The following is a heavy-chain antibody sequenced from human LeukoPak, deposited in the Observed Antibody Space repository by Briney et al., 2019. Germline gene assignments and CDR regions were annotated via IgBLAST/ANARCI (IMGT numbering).Heavy chain of an antibody. CDR3: ARSVTYYDFDGSF. D-gene: IGHD3-3*01. Sequence: GGSLRLSCAASGFTVSSYAMHWVRQAPCKGLEWVAVISYDGSNKYYADSVKGRFTISRDNSKNTLYLQMNSLRAEDTALYYCARSVTYYDFDGSFWGQGTLVTVSS. J-gene: IGHJ4*02. CDR2: ISYDGSNK. V-gene: IGHV3-30-3*01. CDR1: GFTVSSYA.